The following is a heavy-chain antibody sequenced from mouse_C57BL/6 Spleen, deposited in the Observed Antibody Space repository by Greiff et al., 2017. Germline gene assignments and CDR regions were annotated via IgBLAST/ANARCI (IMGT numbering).Heavy chain of an antibody. J-gene: IGHJ3*01. Sequence: EVQGVESGPELVKPGASVKMSCKASGYTFTDYNMHWVKQSHGKSLEWIGYINPNNGGTSYNQKFKGKATLTVNKSSSTAYMELRSLTSEDSAVXYCAGLWAWFAYWGQGTLVTVSA. CDR3: AGLWAWFAY. D-gene: IGHD6-1*01. CDR2: INPNNGGT. CDR1: GYTFTDYN. V-gene: IGHV1-22*01.